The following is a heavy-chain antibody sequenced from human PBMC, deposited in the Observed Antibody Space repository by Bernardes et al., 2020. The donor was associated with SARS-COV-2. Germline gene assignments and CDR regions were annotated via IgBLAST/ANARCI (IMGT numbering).Heavy chain of an antibody. D-gene: IGHD3-16*01. V-gene: IGHV3-7*01. Sequence: GGSLRLSCAASGFTFSGDCMTWVRQAPGKGLEWVANIKQDGTDKNYVDSVKGRFTISRDNTENSLYLQLNSLRAEDTAVFYCARLRGGYIDSWGQGTLVTVSS. CDR1: GFTFSGDC. CDR3: ARLRGGYIDS. CDR2: IKQDGTDK. J-gene: IGHJ4*02.